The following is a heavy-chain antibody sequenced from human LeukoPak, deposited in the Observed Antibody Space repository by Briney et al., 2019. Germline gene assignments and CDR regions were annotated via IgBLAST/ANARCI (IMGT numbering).Heavy chain of an antibody. J-gene: IGHJ5*02. CDR1: GYTLTELS. D-gene: IGHD6-19*01. CDR2: FDPEDGET. CDR3: ARISRIAVAGHGTWFDP. Sequence: ASVKVSCEVSGYTLTELSMHWVRQAPGKGLEWMGGFDPEDGETIYAQKFQGRVTMTEDTSTDTAYMELSSLRSEDTAVYYCARISRIAVAGHGTWFDPWGQGTLVTVSS. V-gene: IGHV1-24*01.